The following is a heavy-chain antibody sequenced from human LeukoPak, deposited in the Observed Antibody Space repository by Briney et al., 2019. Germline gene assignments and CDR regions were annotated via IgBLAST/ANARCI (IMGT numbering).Heavy chain of an antibody. CDR1: GYNFNDHH. D-gene: IGHD3-10*01. J-gene: IGHJ4*02. Sequence: ASVRVSCKTSGYNFNDHHVHWVRQAPGQGLEWMGRIYPKSGDTDYPQKFQIRATMTRDTSITTAYKELTSLRSDDTAVYYCVSHYGPGPVWGQGTLVTVSS. V-gene: IGHV1-2*06. CDR2: IYPKSGDT. CDR3: VSHYGPGPV.